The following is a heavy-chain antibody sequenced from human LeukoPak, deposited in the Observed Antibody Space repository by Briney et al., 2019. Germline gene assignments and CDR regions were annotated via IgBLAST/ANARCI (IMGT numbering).Heavy chain of an antibody. CDR2: ISAYNGNT. CDR1: GYTFTSYG. Sequence: APVKVSCKASGYTFTSYGISWVRQAPGQGLEWMGWISAYNGNTNYAQKLQGRVTMTTDTSTSTAYMELRSLRSDDTAVYYCARHGAIFGVVIIRDAFDIWGQGTMVTVSS. D-gene: IGHD3-3*01. J-gene: IGHJ3*02. V-gene: IGHV1-18*01. CDR3: ARHGAIFGVVIIRDAFDI.